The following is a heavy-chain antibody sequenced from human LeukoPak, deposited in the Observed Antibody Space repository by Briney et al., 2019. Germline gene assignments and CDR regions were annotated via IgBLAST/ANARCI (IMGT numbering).Heavy chain of an antibody. CDR2: IRGST. CDR1: GFSFNNYA. CDR3: AKDLGCSTDD. J-gene: IGHJ4*02. Sequence: PGGALRLSCAASGFSFNNYAMSLLRQAPGTGLEWVSLIRGSTYYADSVKGRFTISRDNTEITLYLQMSSLRDDDAAIYYCAKDLGCSTDDWGQGTLVT. D-gene: IGHD2-21*01. V-gene: IGHV3-23*01.